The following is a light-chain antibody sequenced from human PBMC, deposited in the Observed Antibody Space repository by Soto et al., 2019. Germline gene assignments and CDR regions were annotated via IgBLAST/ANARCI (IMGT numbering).Light chain of an antibody. J-gene: IGKJ5*01. Sequence: EIVLTQSPGTLSLSPGERATLSCRASQSVSSSHLAWYQQKPGQAPRLLISGASSRATGIPDRFSGSGSGTDFTLTISRLEPEDFAVYYCQQYGSSPPITFGQGTRLGL. CDR2: GAS. CDR3: QQYGSSPPIT. CDR1: QSVSSSH. V-gene: IGKV3-20*01.